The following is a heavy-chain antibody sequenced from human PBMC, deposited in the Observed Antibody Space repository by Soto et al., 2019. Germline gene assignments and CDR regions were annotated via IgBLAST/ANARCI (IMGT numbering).Heavy chain of an antibody. V-gene: IGHV4-31*03. CDR2: IHYSGST. D-gene: IGHD3-22*01. CDR1: GGSITIGGYY. Sequence: SEPLSLTCSVSGGSITIGGYYWTWIRQQPGMGLEWIGYIHYSGSTNYNPSLKSRVTISLDTSENQFSLKLSSVTAADTAVYYCAREDRNYYDTSGYYQWGQGTLVTVSS. J-gene: IGHJ4*02. CDR3: AREDRNYYDTSGYYQ.